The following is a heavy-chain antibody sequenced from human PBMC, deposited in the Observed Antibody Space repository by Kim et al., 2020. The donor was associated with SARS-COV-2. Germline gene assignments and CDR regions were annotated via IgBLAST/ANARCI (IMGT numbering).Heavy chain of an antibody. CDR1: GFTFDDYA. CDR3: AKAPRVGYDYYYYYGMDV. J-gene: IGHJ6*02. V-gene: IGHV3-43*02. D-gene: IGHD5-12*01. Sequence: GGSLRLSCAASGFTFDDYAMHWVRQAPGKGLEWVSLISGDGGSTYYADSVKGRFTISRDNSKNSLYLQMNSLRTEDTALYYCAKAPRVGYDYYYYYGMDVWGQGTTVTVSS. CDR2: ISGDGGST.